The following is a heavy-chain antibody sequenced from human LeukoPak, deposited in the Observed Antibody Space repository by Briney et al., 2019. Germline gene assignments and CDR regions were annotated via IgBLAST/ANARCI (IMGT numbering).Heavy chain of an antibody. D-gene: IGHD6-13*01. CDR1: GGSISSSSYY. CDR3: ARRRSSSWYWFDP. J-gene: IGHJ5*02. CDR2: IYYSGST. Sequence: PSETLSLTCTVSGGSISSSSYYWGWIRQPPGKGLEWIGSIYYSGSTYYNPSLKSRVTISVDTSKNQFSLKLSSVTAADTAVYYCARRRSSSWYWFDPWGQGTLVTVSS. V-gene: IGHV4-39*01.